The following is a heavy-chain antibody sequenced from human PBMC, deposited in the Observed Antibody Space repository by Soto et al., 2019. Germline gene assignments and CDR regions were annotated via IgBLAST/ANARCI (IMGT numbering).Heavy chain of an antibody. V-gene: IGHV3-9*01. CDR1: GFTFDDYA. Sequence: PGGSLRLSCATSGFTFDDYAMHWVRQAPGKGLEWVSGISWNSGNIGYADSVKGRFAISRDNAKNSLYLQMNSLRPEDTALYYCAKEAINSAWSGGRIYYFDHWGQGTLVTVSS. D-gene: IGHD6-19*01. CDR3: AKEAINSAWSGGRIYYFDH. J-gene: IGHJ4*02. CDR2: ISWNSGNI.